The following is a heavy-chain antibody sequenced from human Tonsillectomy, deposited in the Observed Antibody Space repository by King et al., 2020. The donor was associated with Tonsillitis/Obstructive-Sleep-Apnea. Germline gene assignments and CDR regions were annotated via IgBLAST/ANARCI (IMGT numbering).Heavy chain of an antibody. D-gene: IGHD3-9*01. CDR3: ARDYDILTGYPSPSY. CDR2: ISAYNGNT. V-gene: IGHV1-18*01. Sequence: HVQLVESGAEVKKPGASVKVSCKASGYTFTSYGISWVRQAPGQGLEWMGWISAYNGNTNYAQKLQGRVTMTTDTSTSTAYMKLRSLRSDDTAVYYCARDYDILTGYPSPSYWGQGTMVTVSS. J-gene: IGHJ3*01. CDR1: GYTFTSYG.